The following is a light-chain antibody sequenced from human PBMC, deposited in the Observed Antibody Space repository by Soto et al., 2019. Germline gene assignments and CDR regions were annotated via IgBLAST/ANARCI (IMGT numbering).Light chain of an antibody. V-gene: IGKV4-1*01. Sequence: DIVMTQSPDSLAVSLGERATINCKSSQSVLYSSNNKNYLAWYQHKPGQPPKLLIYWATTRESGVPDRFSGSGSGTDFTLTVSGLQAEDVAIYYCHQYFRSPITFGGGTKVEIK. CDR2: WAT. CDR1: QSVLYSSNNKNY. CDR3: HQYFRSPIT. J-gene: IGKJ4*01.